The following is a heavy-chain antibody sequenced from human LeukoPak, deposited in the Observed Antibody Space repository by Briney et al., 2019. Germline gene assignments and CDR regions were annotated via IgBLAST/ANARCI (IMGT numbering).Heavy chain of an antibody. V-gene: IGHV3-48*03. CDR3: ARDSGSGTSGNEFDY. CDR1: GFTFSSHE. Sequence: PGGSLRLSCAASGFTFSSHEMNWVRKAPGKGLEWVSYISEGGDLIYYAEFVKGRFTVSRDNAKNVLFLQTSGLRVEDTAVYYCARDSGSGTSGNEFDYWGQGTLVSVSS. D-gene: IGHD1/OR15-1a*01. CDR2: ISEGGDLI. J-gene: IGHJ4*02.